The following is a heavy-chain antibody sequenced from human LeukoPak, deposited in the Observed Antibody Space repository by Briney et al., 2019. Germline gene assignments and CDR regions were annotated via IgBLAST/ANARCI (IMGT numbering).Heavy chain of an antibody. V-gene: IGHV3-11*01. J-gene: IGHJ5*02. CDR1: GFTFSDYY. CDR2: ISSSGSTI. CDR3: AAAPGRHCSSTSCYAGDWFDP. D-gene: IGHD2-2*01. Sequence: PGGSLRLSCAASGFTFSDYYMSWIRQAPGKGLEWVSYISSSGSTIYYADSVKGRFTISRDNAKNSLYLQMNSLRAEDTAVYYCAAAPGRHCSSTSCYAGDWFDPWGQGTLVTVSS.